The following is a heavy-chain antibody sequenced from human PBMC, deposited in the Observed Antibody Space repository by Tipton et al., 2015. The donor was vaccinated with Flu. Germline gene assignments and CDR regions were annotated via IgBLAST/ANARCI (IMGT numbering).Heavy chain of an antibody. D-gene: IGHD6-13*01. CDR3: ARGLGSSWYQPRFDP. V-gene: IGHV4-59*01. J-gene: IGHJ5*02. CDR2: IYYSGST. CDR1: GGSISSYY. Sequence: TLSLTCTVSGGSISSYYWSWIRQPPGKGLEWIGYIYYSGSTNYNPSLKSRVTISVDTSKNQFSLKLSSVTAADTAVYYCARGLGSSWYQPRFDPWGQGTLVPVSS.